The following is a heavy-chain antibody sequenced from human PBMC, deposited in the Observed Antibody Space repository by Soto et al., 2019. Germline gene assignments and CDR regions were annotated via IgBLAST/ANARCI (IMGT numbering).Heavy chain of an antibody. V-gene: IGHV4-28*03. D-gene: IGHD3-22*01. J-gene: IGHJ3*02. Sequence: SETLSLTCTVSGYSISSNNWWAWIRQPPGKGLEWIGHIFYDGNTYYNPSFKSRVAMSVDTSKNQFSLKLSSVTAADTAVYYCARGATMIVVRRNGQDAFDIWGQGTMVTVSS. CDR2: IFYDGNT. CDR3: ARGATMIVVRRNGQDAFDI. CDR1: GYSISSNNW.